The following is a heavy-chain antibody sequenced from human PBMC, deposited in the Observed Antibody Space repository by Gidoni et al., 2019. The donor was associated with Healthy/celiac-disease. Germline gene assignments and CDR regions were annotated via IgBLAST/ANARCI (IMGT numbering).Heavy chain of an antibody. CDR3: AKDTNPISYYDFWSGWGWFDP. J-gene: IGHJ5*02. V-gene: IGHV3-23*01. CDR2: ISGSGGST. D-gene: IGHD3-3*01. Sequence: EVQLLESGGGLVQPGGSLRLSCAASGFTFSSYAMSWVRQAPGKGLEWVSAISGSGGSTYYADSVKGRFTISRDNSKNTLYLQMNSLRAEDTAVYYCAKDTNPISYYDFWSGWGWFDPWGQGTLVTVSS. CDR1: GFTFSSYA.